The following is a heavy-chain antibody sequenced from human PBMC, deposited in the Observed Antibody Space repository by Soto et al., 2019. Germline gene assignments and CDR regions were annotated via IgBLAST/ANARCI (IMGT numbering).Heavy chain of an antibody. CDR1: GDSLTELS. Sequence: GASVKVSCKVSGDSLTELSMHWVRQAPGKGLEWMGGFDPEEGETFNAQKFQGRLTMTEDTSTETAYMELTGLRSEDTAVYFCATEALKSDMFHTYFDNWGQGTLVTVSS. V-gene: IGHV1-24*01. D-gene: IGHD3-10*02. J-gene: IGHJ4*02. CDR2: FDPEEGET. CDR3: ATEALKSDMFHTYFDN.